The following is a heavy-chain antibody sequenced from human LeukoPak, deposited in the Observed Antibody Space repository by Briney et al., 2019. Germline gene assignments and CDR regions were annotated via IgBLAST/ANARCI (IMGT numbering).Heavy chain of an antibody. V-gene: IGHV3-43D*03. CDR1: GFTFDDYA. Sequence: GFLRLSCAASGFTFDDYAMHWVRQAPGKGLEWVSLISWDGGSTYYADSVKGRFTISRDNSKNSLYLQMNSLRAEDTAVYYCARDRDWNSGFDYWGQGTLVTVSS. J-gene: IGHJ4*02. CDR2: ISWDGGST. CDR3: ARDRDWNSGFDY. D-gene: IGHD1-7*01.